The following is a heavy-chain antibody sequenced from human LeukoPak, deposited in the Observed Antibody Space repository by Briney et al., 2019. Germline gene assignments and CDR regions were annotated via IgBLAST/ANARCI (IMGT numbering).Heavy chain of an antibody. CDR2: ISAYNGNT. J-gene: IGHJ4*02. V-gene: IGHV1-18*04. CDR3: ASGTTNLIFDY. D-gene: IGHD1-14*01. Sequence: ASVKVSCKASGYTFSNYYMHWVRQAPGQGLEWMGWISAYNGNTNYAQKLQGRVTMTTDTSTSTAYMELRSLRSDDTAVYYCASGTTNLIFDYWGQGTLVTVSS. CDR1: GYTFSNYY.